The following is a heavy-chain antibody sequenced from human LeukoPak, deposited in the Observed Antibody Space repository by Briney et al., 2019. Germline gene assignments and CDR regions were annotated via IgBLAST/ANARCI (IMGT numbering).Heavy chain of an antibody. CDR3: ARVNPSRWPFGC. CDR1: GYTFTGYY. D-gene: IGHD2-15*01. Sequence: ASVKVSCKASGYTFTGYYMHWVRQAPGQGLEWMGWINPNSGGTNYAQKFQGRVTMTRDTSISTAYMELSRLRSDDTAVYYCARVNPSRWPFGCWGQGTLVTVSS. V-gene: IGHV1-2*02. J-gene: IGHJ4*02. CDR2: INPNSGGT.